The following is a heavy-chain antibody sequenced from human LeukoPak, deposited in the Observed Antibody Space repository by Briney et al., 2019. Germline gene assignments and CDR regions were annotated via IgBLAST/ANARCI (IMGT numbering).Heavy chain of an antibody. CDR1: GFTLTGYT. CDR3: AGGLLRYSDY. V-gene: IGHV3-48*02. Sequence: PGGSLRLSCAASGFTLTGYTMTWVRQAPGKGLDWISSISTSSTRYYADSVKGRFTVSRDNAKNSLSLQMNSLRDEDTAVCYCAGGLLRYSDYWGRGTLVTVSS. D-gene: IGHD3-9*01. J-gene: IGHJ4*02. CDR2: ISTSSTR.